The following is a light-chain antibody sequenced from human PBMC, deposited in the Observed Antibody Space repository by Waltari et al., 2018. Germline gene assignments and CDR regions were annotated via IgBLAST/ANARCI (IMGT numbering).Light chain of an antibody. V-gene: IGKV3-11*01. CDR3: HQRSDWPLT. J-gene: IGKJ4*01. Sequence: IVLTQSPVTLSLSPGETATLSCRASPRIGSDLAWYRQKPGQPPRLLIFGASERATGIPARISGSGSGTDFTLTISSLDPEDFAVYYCHQRSDWPLTFGGGTRVEIK. CDR1: PRIGSD. CDR2: GAS.